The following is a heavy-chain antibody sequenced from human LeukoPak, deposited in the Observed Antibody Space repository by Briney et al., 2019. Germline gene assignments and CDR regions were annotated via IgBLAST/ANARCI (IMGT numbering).Heavy chain of an antibody. CDR2: FDPEDGGT. CDR1: GYTLTELS. Sequence: ASVKVSCKVSGYTLTELSMHWVRQAPGKGLEWMGGFDPEDGGTIYAQKFQGRVTMTEDTSTDTAYMELSSLRSEDTAVYYCATDYYDSSGYYYFDYWGQGTLVTVSS. V-gene: IGHV1-24*01. CDR3: ATDYYDSSGYYYFDY. D-gene: IGHD3-22*01. J-gene: IGHJ4*02.